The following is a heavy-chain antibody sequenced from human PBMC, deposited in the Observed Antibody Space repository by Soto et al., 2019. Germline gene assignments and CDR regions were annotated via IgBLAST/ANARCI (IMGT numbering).Heavy chain of an antibody. Sequence: GGSLRLSCAASGFTFSSYGMHWVRQAPGKGLEWVAVISYDGSNKYYADSVKGRFTISRDNSKNTLYLQMNSLRAEDTAVYYCAKDRISGHCSSIFFYSPYSSDSMAFPSPGTTVTGSS. CDR3: AKDRISGHCSSIFFYSPYSSDSMAF. J-gene: IGHJ6*02. CDR1: GFTFSSYG. D-gene: IGHD2-2*01. CDR2: ISYDGSNK. V-gene: IGHV3-30*18.